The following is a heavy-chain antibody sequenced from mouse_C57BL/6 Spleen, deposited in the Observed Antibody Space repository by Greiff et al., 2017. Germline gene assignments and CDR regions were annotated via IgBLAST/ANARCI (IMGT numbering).Heavy chain of an antibody. V-gene: IGHV1-54*01. CDR1: GYAFTTYL. CDR3: ARSEAMDY. CDR2: FNPGSGGT. J-gene: IGHJ4*01. Sequence: VQLQQSGAELVRPGTSVKVSCKASGYAFTTYLIEWVKQRPGQGLEWIGVFNPGSGGTNYNEKFKGKATLTADKSSSTAYMQLSSLTSEASAVYFCARSEAMDYWGQGTSVTVSS.